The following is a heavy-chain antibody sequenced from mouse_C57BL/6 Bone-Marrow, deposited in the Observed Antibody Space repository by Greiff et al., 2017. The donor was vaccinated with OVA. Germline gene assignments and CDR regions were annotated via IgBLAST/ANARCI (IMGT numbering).Heavy chain of an antibody. CDR3: AIHEWGYGSSYVGWYFDV. D-gene: IGHD1-1*01. CDR2: FYPGSGSI. CDR1: GYTFTEYT. V-gene: IGHV1-62-2*01. Sequence: VQLQQSGAELVKPGASVKLSCKASGYTFTEYTIHWVKQRSGQGLEWIGWFYPGSGSIKYNEKFKDTATLTADKSSSTVYMELSRLTSEDSAVYFCAIHEWGYGSSYVGWYFDVWGTGTTVTVSS. J-gene: IGHJ1*03.